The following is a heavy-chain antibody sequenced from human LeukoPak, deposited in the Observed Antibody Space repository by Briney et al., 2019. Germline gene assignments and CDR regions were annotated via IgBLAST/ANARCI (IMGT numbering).Heavy chain of an antibody. J-gene: IGHJ4*02. CDR1: GFTFSRYW. D-gene: IGHD6-13*01. CDR2: IKQDGSEK. Sequence: GGSLRLSCTASGFTFSRYWMSWLRQAPGKGLEWVANIKQDGSEKYYVDSVTGRFTISRDNANNSLPLEMNSLRDEDTAVYYCARADSYSWYGQWGQGTLVTVSS. CDR3: ARADSYSWYGQ. V-gene: IGHV3-7*01.